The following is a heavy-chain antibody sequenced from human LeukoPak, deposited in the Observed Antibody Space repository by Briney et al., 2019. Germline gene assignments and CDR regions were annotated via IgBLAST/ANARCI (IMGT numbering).Heavy chain of an antibody. D-gene: IGHD2-8*01. V-gene: IGHV3-66*02. CDR2: IYTGGST. J-gene: IGHJ4*02. Sequence: PGGSVRLSCAASGFSITANYLSWVRQAPGKGLEGVAVIYTGGSTYFADSVTGRFSMSRDISTNTVYLQMNSLTLADTAVYYCARDGGLMGVNYFDYWGQGALVTVSS. CDR3: ARDGGLMGVNYFDY. CDR1: GFSITANY.